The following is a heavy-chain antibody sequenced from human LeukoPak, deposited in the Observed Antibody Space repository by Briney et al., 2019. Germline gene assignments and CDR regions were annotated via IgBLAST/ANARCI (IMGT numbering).Heavy chain of an antibody. Sequence: SETLSLTCTVSGGSISSYYWSWIRQPPGKGLEWTGYIYYSGVTNYNPSLKSRVTITVDTSKNQFSLKLSSVTAADTAVYYCARRKDGDYLYYFDYWGQGTLVTVSS. CDR1: GGSISSYY. D-gene: IGHD4-17*01. CDR3: ARRKDGDYLYYFDY. J-gene: IGHJ4*02. V-gene: IGHV4-59*01. CDR2: IYYSGVT.